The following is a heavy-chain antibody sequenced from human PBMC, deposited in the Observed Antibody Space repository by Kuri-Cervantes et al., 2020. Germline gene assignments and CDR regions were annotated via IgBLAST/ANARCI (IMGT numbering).Heavy chain of an antibody. CDR1: GFTFSDYY. Sequence: GESLKISCAASGFTFSDYYMSWIRQAPGKGLEWVSYISSSGSTIYYADSVKGRFTISRDDAKNSLYLQMNSLRAEDTAMYYCARKMATRSYYYYNGLDVWGQGTTVTDSS. J-gene: IGHJ6*02. CDR3: ARKMATRSYYYYNGLDV. CDR2: ISSSGSTI. D-gene: IGHD5-24*01. V-gene: IGHV3-11*01.